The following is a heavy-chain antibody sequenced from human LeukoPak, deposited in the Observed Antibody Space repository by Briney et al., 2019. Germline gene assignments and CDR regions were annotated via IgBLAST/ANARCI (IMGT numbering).Heavy chain of an antibody. D-gene: IGHD3-9*01. CDR1: GGSISSSSYY. Sequence: PSETLSLTCTVSGGSISSSSYYWGWIRQPPGKGLEWIGSIYYSGSTYYNPSLKSRVTISVDTSKNQFSLRLSSVTAADTAVYYCARGDFDWLLPPGWFDPWGQGTLVTVSS. CDR3: ARGDFDWLLPPGWFDP. V-gene: IGHV4-39*07. CDR2: IYYSGST. J-gene: IGHJ5*02.